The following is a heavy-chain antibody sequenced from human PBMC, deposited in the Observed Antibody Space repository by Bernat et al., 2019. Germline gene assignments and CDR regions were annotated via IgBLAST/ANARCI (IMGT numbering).Heavy chain of an antibody. CDR3: ASEAGDY. CDR2: ISYDGSNK. V-gene: IGHV3-30-3*01. CDR1: GFTFSSYA. J-gene: IGHJ4*02. D-gene: IGHD3-10*01. Sequence: QVQLVESGGGVVQPGRSLRLSCAASGFTFSSYAMHWVRQAPGKGLEWVAVISYDGSNKYYADSVKGRFTISRDNSKNTLYLQMNSLRSEDTAVYYCASEAGDYWGQGTLVTVSS.